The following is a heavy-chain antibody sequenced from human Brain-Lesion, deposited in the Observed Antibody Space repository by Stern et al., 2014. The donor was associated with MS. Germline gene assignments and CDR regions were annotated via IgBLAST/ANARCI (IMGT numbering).Heavy chain of an antibody. V-gene: IGHV3-72*01. J-gene: IGHJ6*02. CDR1: GFTFSDHF. CDR2: IRNKANSYST. CDR3: ARDDKVYGIDV. Sequence: VQLVESGGGLVQPGGSLRLSCAASGFTFSDHFIDWVRQAPGKGLEWVGRIRNKANSYSTEYAASVKGRFTFSRDDSKNSLFAQMNSLRIEDTAIYYCARDDKVYGIDVLGQGTSVTVSS. D-gene: IGHD3-22*01.